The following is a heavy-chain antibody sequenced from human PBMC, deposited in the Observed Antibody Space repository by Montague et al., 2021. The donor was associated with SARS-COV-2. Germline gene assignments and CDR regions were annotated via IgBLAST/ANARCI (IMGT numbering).Heavy chain of an antibody. V-gene: IGHV3-11*03. CDR1: GFPFSDYY. J-gene: IGHJ3*02. D-gene: IGHD1-26*01. CDR3: AFSAFPTGAFDI. CDR2: ISGSSSYT. Sequence: SLRLSFAASGFPFSDYYMSWIRQAPGKGLEWVSYISGSSSYTNYADSVKGRFTISRDNAKNSLYLQMNSLRAEDTAVYYCAFSAFPTGAFDIWGQGTMVTVSS.